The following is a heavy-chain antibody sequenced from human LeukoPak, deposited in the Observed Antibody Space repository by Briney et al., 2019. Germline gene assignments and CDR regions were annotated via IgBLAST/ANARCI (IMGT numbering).Heavy chain of an antibody. J-gene: IGHJ4*02. CDR2: IRYDGSNE. V-gene: IGHV3-30*02. Sequence: GGSLRLSCAASGFTFNYYGMHWVRQAPGKGLEWVAFIRYDGSNEYYADSVKGRFTISRDNSKNTLNLQMNSLRPEDTAIYYCARDIRACSSTSCYQGDYWGQGTLVTVSS. D-gene: IGHD2-2*01. CDR3: ARDIRACSSTSCYQGDY. CDR1: GFTFNYYG.